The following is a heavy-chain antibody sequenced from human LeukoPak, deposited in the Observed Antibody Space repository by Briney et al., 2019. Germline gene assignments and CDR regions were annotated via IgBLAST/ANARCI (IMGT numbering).Heavy chain of an antibody. V-gene: IGHV3-48*03. CDR1: AFTFSTYN. CDR2: ISSRGTTI. D-gene: IGHD3-10*01. CDR3: VRDYYGLGTYYNAYYGMDV. Sequence: GGSLRLSCSASAFTFSTYNMTWVRQAPGRGLEWVSYISSRGTTIYYADSVRGRITISRDNAKKSLFLQMNNLRAEDTAVYYCVRDYYGLGTYYNAYYGMDVWGQGTTVTVSS. J-gene: IGHJ6*02.